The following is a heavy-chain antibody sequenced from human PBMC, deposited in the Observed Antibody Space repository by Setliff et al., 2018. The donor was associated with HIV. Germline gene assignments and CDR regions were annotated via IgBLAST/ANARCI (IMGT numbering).Heavy chain of an antibody. CDR3: ARGRVMVYANRRYYYYMDV. J-gene: IGHJ6*03. CDR2: MNPNSSNT. D-gene: IGHD2-8*01. V-gene: IGHV1-8*02. CDR1: GYTFTSYD. Sequence: ASVKVSCKASGYTFTSYDFNWVRQATGQGLEWMGWMNPNSSNTGYAQKFQGRVAMTRNTSIAYMELSSLRSEDTAVYYRARGRVMVYANRRYYYYMDVWGKGTTVTVSS.